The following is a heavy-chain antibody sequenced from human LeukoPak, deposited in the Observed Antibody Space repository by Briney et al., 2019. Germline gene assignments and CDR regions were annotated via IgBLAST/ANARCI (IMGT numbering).Heavy chain of an antibody. J-gene: IGHJ4*02. CDR2: ISSSSSYI. CDR3: AREGEGVDTAMVTYDFDY. CDR1: GFTFSSYS. Sequence: TGGSLRLSCAAFGFTFSSYSMNWVRQAPGKGLEWVSSISSSSSYIYYADSVKGRFTISRDNAKNSLYLQMNSLRAEDTAVYYCAREGEGVDTAMVTYDFDYWGQGTLVTVSS. D-gene: IGHD5-18*01. V-gene: IGHV3-21*01.